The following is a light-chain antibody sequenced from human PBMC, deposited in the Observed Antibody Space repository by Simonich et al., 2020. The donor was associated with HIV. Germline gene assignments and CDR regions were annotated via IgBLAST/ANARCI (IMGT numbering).Light chain of an antibody. CDR1: QGISSY. CDR3: QQANTFPRT. J-gene: IGKJ1*01. V-gene: IGKV1-9*01. CDR2: AAS. Sequence: DIQLTQSPSFLSASVGDRVTITCRASQGISSYLAWYQQKPGKAPNLLIYAASSLQSGVPSRVSGSGSGTDFTLTISSLQPEDFATYYCQQANTFPRTFGQGTKVEIK.